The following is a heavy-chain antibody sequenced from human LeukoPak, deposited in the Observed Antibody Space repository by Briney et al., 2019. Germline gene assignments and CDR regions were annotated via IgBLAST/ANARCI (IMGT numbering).Heavy chain of an antibody. V-gene: IGHV1-69*05. CDR3: ASVGRWLQSGPFDY. Sequence: ASVKVSCKASGYTFTSYGISWVRQAPGQGLEWMGGIIPIFGTANYAQKFQGRVTITTDESTSTAYMELSSLRSEDTAVYYCASVGRWLQSGPFDYWGQGTLVTVSS. D-gene: IGHD5-24*01. CDR2: IIPIFGTA. J-gene: IGHJ4*02. CDR1: GYTFTSYG.